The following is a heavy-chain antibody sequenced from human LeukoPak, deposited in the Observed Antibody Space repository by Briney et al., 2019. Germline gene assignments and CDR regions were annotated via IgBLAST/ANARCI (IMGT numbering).Heavy chain of an antibody. J-gene: IGHJ4*02. CDR2: IYYSGST. D-gene: IGHD3-10*01. V-gene: IGHV4-59*08. CDR3: ATSYYYGSGSYLPFDY. CDR1: GGSISSYY. Sequence: SETLSLTCTVSGGSISSYYWSWIRQPPGKGLEWIGYIYYSGSTNYNPSLKSRVTISVDTSKNQFSLKLSSVTAADTAVYYCATSYYYGSGSYLPFDYWGQGTLVTVSS.